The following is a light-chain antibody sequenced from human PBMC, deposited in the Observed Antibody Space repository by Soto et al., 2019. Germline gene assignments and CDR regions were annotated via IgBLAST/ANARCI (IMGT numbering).Light chain of an antibody. CDR2: DVS. V-gene: IGLV2-11*01. CDR1: SSDVGNYNY. CDR3: CSYAGNNIVI. J-gene: IGLJ2*01. Sequence: QSALTQPPSVSGSPGQSVSISCTGTSSDVGNYNYVSWYQQHPGKAPKLMIFDVSRRPSGVPDRFSGSKSGNTASLTISGLQAEDEVDYYCCSYAGNNIVIFGGGTKVTVL.